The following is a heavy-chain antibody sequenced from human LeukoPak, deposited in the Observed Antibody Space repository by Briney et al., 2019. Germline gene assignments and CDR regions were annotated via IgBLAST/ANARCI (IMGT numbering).Heavy chain of an antibody. CDR2: INSDGSSI. Sequence: GGSLRLSCAASGFTFSSYWMHWVRQTPGKGLMWVSRINSDGSSIGYADSVKGRFTISRDNAKNTLYLQMNSPRAEDTAVYYCARVGGVAGRAIDYWGQGTLVTVSS. J-gene: IGHJ4*02. CDR3: ARVGGVAGRAIDY. CDR1: GFTFSSYW. D-gene: IGHD3-3*01. V-gene: IGHV3-74*01.